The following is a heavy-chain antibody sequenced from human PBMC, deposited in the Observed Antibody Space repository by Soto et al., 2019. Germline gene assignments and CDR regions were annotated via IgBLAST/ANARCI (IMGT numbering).Heavy chain of an antibody. Sequence: QVQLQESGPGLVKPSQTLSLTCTVSGGSISSGGYYWSWIRQHPGKGLEWIGYIYHSGSTYYNPSLKSRVIISVDTSKNQFSLRLSSVTAADTAVYYCARERGYCSAGSCFSHDYWGQGTLVTVSS. V-gene: IGHV4-31*03. CDR3: ARERGYCSAGSCFSHDY. CDR1: GGSISSGGYY. CDR2: IYHSGST. D-gene: IGHD2-15*01. J-gene: IGHJ4*02.